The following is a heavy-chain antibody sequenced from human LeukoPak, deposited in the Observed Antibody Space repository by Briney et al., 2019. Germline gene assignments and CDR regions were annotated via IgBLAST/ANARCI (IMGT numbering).Heavy chain of an antibody. CDR1: SRSLSSFY. D-gene: IGHD5-12*01. V-gene: IGHV4-4*07. CDR2: IYPSGST. CDR3: ARSSGHDFDY. J-gene: IGHJ4*02. Sequence: SETLSLTCTVSSRSLSSFYCNWIRQPAGKGLEWVGRIYPSGSTDYNASLKSRVTMSVDTSKKQFSLKLNSVTAADTAVYYCARSSGHDFDYWGQGILVTVSS.